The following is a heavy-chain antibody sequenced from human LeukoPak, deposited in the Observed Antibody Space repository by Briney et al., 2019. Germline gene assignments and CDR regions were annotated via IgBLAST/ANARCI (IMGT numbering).Heavy chain of an antibody. D-gene: IGHD3-10*01. CDR2: IYYSGST. V-gene: IGHV4-30-4*08. J-gene: IGHJ4*02. CDR1: GGSISSGDYY. CDR3: ARAVLLWFGELLYYFDY. Sequence: PSETLSLTCTVSGGSISSGDYYWSWIRQPPGKGLEWIGYIYYSGSTYYNPSLKSRVTISVDTSKNQFSLKLSSVTAADTAVYYCARAVLLWFGELLYYFDYWGQGTLVTVSS.